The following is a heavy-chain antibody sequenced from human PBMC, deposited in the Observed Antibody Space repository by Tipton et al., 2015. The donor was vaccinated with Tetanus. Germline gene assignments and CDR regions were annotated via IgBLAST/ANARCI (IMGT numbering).Heavy chain of an antibody. V-gene: IGHV4-30-2*01. CDR1: GGLLSTGGYS. Sequence: LRLSCAVSGGLLSTGGYSWGWIRQPPGQGLEWIGYVYHTGSTYYNPSLRGRVSISTVGSKNHVSLRLTSVTAADTGAYFCVRANYEFPKKGPFDYWGPGSLVIVSS. J-gene: IGHJ4*02. D-gene: IGHD3-3*01. CDR3: VRANYEFPKKGPFDY. CDR2: VYHTGST.